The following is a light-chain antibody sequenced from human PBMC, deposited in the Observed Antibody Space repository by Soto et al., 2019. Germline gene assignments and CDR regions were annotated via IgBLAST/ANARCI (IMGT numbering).Light chain of an antibody. CDR1: PTISDN. Sequence: DIQMTQSPSSLSASVGDRVTSTCRASPTISDNVNWYQHKPGTAPNLLIYAASSLQSGVPSRFSGSGSGTDFTLTISSLQPEDFVTYYCQQSFGTPPTFGGGTKVEIK. CDR3: QQSFGTPPT. V-gene: IGKV1-39*01. CDR2: AAS. J-gene: IGKJ4*01.